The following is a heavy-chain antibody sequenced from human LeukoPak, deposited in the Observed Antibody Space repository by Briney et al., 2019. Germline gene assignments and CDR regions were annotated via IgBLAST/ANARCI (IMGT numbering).Heavy chain of an antibody. CDR2: ISYLSSHV. Sequence: GGSLRLSCSASGFTFSDYDMDWVRQAPGKGLEWVPSISYLSSHVYYGDSVKGRFSISRDNAKNSLYLQMNSLGAEDTAIYYCGRAFPPLRTSSAGDLWGQGILVTVSS. J-gene: IGHJ4*02. V-gene: IGHV3-21*01. CDR3: GRAFPPLRTSSAGDL. D-gene: IGHD3-16*01. CDR1: GFTFSDYD.